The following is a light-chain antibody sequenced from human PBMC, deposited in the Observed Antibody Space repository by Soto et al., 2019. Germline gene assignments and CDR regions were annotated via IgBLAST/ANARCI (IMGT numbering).Light chain of an antibody. Sequence: EIVMTQSPATLSVSPGETTRLSCRASQSINSDVAWYQQKVGQTPRLLIHGASTRATGIAARFSGSGSGTEFTLTISSLQSEDFTIYYCQYYNNWLATFGGGTKVDIK. J-gene: IGKJ4*01. CDR3: QYYNNWLAT. CDR1: QSINSD. CDR2: GAS. V-gene: IGKV3D-15*01.